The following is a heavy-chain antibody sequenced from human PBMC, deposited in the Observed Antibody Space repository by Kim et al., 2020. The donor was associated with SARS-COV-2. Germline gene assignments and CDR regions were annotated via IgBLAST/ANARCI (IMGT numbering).Heavy chain of an antibody. D-gene: IGHD3-22*01. CDR3: ARGMTYYYDSSDFDY. Sequence: DSVKGRFTISRDNSKNTLYLQMNSLRAEDTAVYYCARGMTYYYDSSDFDYWGQGTLVTVSS. J-gene: IGHJ4*02. V-gene: IGHV3-30*01.